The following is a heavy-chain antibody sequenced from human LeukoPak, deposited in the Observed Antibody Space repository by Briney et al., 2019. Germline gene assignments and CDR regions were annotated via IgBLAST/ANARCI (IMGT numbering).Heavy chain of an antibody. Sequence: GASVKVPCKAPGYTFTGYYMHWVRQAPGQGLEWMGWINPNSGGTNYAQKFQGRVTMTRDTSISTAYMELSRLRSDDTAVYYCARIEGDYYGSGSEFDYWGQGTLVTVSS. CDR2: INPNSGGT. D-gene: IGHD3-10*01. V-gene: IGHV1-2*02. J-gene: IGHJ4*02. CDR1: GYTFTGYY. CDR3: ARIEGDYYGSGSEFDY.